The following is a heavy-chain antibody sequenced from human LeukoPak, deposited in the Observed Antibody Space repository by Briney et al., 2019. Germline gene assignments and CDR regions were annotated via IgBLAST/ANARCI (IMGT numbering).Heavy chain of an antibody. CDR3: ARGEAVAGNPRNYYYYGMDV. CDR1: GFTFSSYA. D-gene: IGHD6-19*01. CDR2: INSDGSST. V-gene: IGHV3-74*01. Sequence: PGGSLRLSCAASGFTFSSYAMHWVRQAPGKGLVWVSRINSDGSSTSYADSVKGRFTISRDNAKNTLYLQMNSLRAEDTAVYYCARGEAVAGNPRNYYYYGMDVWGQGTTVTVSS. J-gene: IGHJ6*02.